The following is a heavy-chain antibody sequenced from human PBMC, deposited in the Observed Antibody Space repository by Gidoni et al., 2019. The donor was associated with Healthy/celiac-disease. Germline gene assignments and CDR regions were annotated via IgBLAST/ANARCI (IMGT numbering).Heavy chain of an antibody. CDR1: GFTFSSYS. CDR2: ISSSSSYI. Sequence: GFTFSSYSMNWVRQAPGKGLEWVSSISSSSSYIYYADSVKGRFTISRDNAKNSLYLQMDSLRAEDTAVYYCARGGIAVAGTAGKFDYWGQGTLVTVSS. CDR3: ARGGIAVAGTAGKFDY. D-gene: IGHD6-19*01. V-gene: IGHV3-21*01. J-gene: IGHJ4*02.